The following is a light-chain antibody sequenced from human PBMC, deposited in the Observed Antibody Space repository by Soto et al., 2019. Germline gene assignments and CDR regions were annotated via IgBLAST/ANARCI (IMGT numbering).Light chain of an antibody. Sequence: EIVLTQSPCTLVLSPGDRATLSCRASQSVSNNYLAWYQQKPGQAPRLLIYGASNRATGIPDRFSGSGSGTDFTLTISRMEPEDFAVYYCQQYGSSGTFGQGTKVDIK. CDR2: GAS. CDR3: QQYGSSGT. CDR1: QSVSNNY. V-gene: IGKV3-20*01. J-gene: IGKJ1*01.